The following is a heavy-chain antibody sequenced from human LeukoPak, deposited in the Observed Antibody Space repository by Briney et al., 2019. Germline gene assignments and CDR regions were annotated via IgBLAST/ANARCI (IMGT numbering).Heavy chain of an antibody. CDR3: ARLMVRGVDYYFDY. J-gene: IGHJ4*02. D-gene: IGHD3-10*01. CDR1: GFTFSSYS. V-gene: IGHV3-21*01. Sequence: GGSLRLSCAASGFTFSSYSMNWVRQAPGKGREWVSSISSSSSYIYYADSVKGRFTISRDNAKNSLYLQMNSLRAEDTAVYYCARLMVRGVDYYFDYWGQGALVTVSS. CDR2: ISSSSSYI.